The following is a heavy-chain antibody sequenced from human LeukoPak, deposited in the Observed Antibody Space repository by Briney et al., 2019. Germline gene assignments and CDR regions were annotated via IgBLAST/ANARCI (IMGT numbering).Heavy chain of an antibody. CDR1: GGSLSGYY. V-gene: IGHV4-34*01. CDR2: INHSGST. Sequence: SETLSLTCGVYGGSLSGYYWNWIRQPPGKGLEWIGEINHSGSTNYNPSLKSRVTISVDTSKNQFSLKLSSVTAADTAVYYCASWHDYYAFDYWGQGTLVTVSS. D-gene: IGHD3-10*01. J-gene: IGHJ4*02. CDR3: ASWHDYYAFDY.